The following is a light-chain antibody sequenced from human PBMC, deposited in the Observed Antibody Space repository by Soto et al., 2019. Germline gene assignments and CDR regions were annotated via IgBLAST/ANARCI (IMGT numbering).Light chain of an antibody. CDR1: QSIGDW. J-gene: IGKJ3*01. CDR3: QPYSTYSGT. CDR2: RAS. V-gene: IGKV1-5*03. Sequence: DVQMAQSPSTLSASVGDRVTITCRASQSIGDWLAWFQQKPGKAPALLIYRASYLESGVPSRFSGSGSGTEFTLTISSPQPDDFSTDYCQPYSTYSGTFGPGTTVEIK.